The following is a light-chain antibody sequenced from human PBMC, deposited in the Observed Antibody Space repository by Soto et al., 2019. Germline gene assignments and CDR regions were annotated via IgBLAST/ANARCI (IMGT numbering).Light chain of an antibody. V-gene: IGKV1-5*01. Sequence: DIQMTQSPSTLSASVGDGVTITCRASQNISVWLAWYQQRPGKAPKFLMYDASSLETGVPSRFSGSGSGTEVTLTIRSLQPDDSATYYCQQYDRSSPTFGQGTKLEIK. CDR1: QNISVW. CDR3: QQYDRSSPT. J-gene: IGKJ2*01. CDR2: DAS.